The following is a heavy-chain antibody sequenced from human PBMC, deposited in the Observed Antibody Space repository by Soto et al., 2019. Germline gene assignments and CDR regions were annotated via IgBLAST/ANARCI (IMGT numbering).Heavy chain of an antibody. V-gene: IGHV1-69*13. D-gene: IGHD2-2*01. CDR3: ARGDIVVVPAALRVGWFDP. CDR2: IIPIFGTA. J-gene: IGHJ5*02. CDR1: GGTFSSYA. Sequence: SVKVSCKASGGTFSSYAISWVRQAPGQGLEWMGGIIPIFGTANCAQKFQGRVTITADESTSTAYMELSSLRSGDTAVYYCARGDIVVVPAALRVGWFDPWGQGTLVTVSS.